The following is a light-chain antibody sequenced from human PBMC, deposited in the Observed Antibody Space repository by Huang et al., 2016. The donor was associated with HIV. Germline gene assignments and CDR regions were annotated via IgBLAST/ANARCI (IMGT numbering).Light chain of an antibody. CDR3: QQRSNWRT. V-gene: IGKV3-11*01. CDR1: QSVSSY. J-gene: IGKJ5*01. Sequence: EIVLTQSPATLSLSPGERATLSCRASQSVSSYLAWYQQKPGPAPRLLVYDASNRATAIPARFSGSGSGTDFTLTISSLEPEDFAVYYCQQRSNWRTFGQGTRLEIK. CDR2: DAS.